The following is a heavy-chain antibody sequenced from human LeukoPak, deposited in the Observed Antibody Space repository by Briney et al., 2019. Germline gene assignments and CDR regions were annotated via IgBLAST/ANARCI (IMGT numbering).Heavy chain of an antibody. CDR3: AKGVVPTTTGYWYFDV. V-gene: IGHV3-30*18. Sequence: GGSLRLSCAASGFTFSSYGMHWVRQAPGKGLEWVAVISYDGSNKYYADSVKGRFTISRDNSKNTLYLQMNSLRAEDTAVYYCAKGVVPTTTGYWYFDVWGRGTLVTVSS. CDR2: ISYDGSNK. CDR1: GFTFSSYG. D-gene: IGHD5-12*01. J-gene: IGHJ2*01.